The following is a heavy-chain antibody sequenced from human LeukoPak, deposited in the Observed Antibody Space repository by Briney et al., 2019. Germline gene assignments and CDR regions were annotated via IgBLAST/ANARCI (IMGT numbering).Heavy chain of an antibody. CDR2: IYYSGST. J-gene: IGHJ4*02. V-gene: IGHV4-59*01. CDR1: GGSISSYY. D-gene: IGHD2-15*01. Sequence: SETLSLTCTVSGGSISSYYWSWIRQPPGKGLEWIGYIYYSGSTNYNPSLKSRVTISVDTSKNQFSLKLSSVAAADTAVYYCARGRVDYFDYWGQGTLVTVSS. CDR3: ARGRVDYFDY.